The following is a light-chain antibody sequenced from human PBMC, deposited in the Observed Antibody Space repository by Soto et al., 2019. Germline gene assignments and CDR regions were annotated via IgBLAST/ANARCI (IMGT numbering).Light chain of an antibody. CDR1: QYIDRF. CDR3: QQYDDLPIT. Sequence: DIQMTQSPSSLSASVGDRFTITCLASQYIDRFLNWYQQKSGKAPKLLISDASNLETGVPSRFSGGGSGTDFTFTITSLQPEDVAIYYCQQYDDLPITFGQGTRLES. J-gene: IGKJ5*01. CDR2: DAS. V-gene: IGKV1-33*01.